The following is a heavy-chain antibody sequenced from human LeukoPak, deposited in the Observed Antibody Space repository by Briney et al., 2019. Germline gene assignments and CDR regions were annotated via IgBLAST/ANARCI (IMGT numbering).Heavy chain of an antibody. CDR2: ITSSSTYT. CDR1: GFSFSSYN. V-gene: IGHV3-21*01. Sequence: GGSLRLSCAASGFSFSSYNMNWVRQTPGKGLEWVSSITSSSTYTFYADSVKGRFTISRDNAKNSLYLQMNGLRAEDTAVYYCAELGITMIGGVWGKGTTVTISS. J-gene: IGHJ6*04. CDR3: AELGITMIGGV. D-gene: IGHD3-10*02.